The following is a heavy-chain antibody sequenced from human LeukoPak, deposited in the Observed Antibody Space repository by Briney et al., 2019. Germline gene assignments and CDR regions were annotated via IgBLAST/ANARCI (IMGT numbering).Heavy chain of an antibody. CDR1: GGSISSSSYY. CDR2: IYHSGST. CDR3: ARDFLPDYYDSSGYY. Sequence: PSQTLSLTCTVSGGSISSSSYYWGWIRQPPGKGLEWIGSIYHSGSTYYNPSLKSRVTISVDTSKNQFSLKLSSVTAADTAVYYCARDFLPDYYDSSGYYWGQGTLVTVSS. D-gene: IGHD3-22*01. J-gene: IGHJ4*02. V-gene: IGHV4-39*07.